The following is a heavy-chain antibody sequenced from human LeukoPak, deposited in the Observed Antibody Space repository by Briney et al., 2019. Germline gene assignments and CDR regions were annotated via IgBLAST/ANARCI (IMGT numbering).Heavy chain of an antibody. CDR3: TRLHYYDSGGYFGGYSDY. D-gene: IGHD3-22*01. Sequence: PSETLSLTCTVSGASISNYYWSWIRQSAGKGLEWIGRIYSSGMTNYNPSLKSRVTMSVDTSKNHFSLRLGPVTAADTAVYYCTRLHYYDSGGYFGGYSDYWGQGALVTVSS. CDR2: IYSSGMT. J-gene: IGHJ4*02. CDR1: GASISNYY. V-gene: IGHV4-4*07.